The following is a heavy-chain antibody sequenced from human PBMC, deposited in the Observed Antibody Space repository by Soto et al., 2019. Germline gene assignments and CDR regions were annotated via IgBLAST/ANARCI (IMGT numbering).Heavy chain of an antibody. D-gene: IGHD3-3*01. CDR3: ARGFHRITIFGVVIDYYYYGMDV. J-gene: IGHJ6*02. Sequence: SETLSLTCAVYGGSFSGYYWSWIRQPPGKGLEWIGEINHSGSTNYNPSLKSRVTISVDASKNQFSLKLSSVTAADTAVYYCARGFHRITIFGVVIDYYYYGMDVWGQGTTVTVS. V-gene: IGHV4-34*01. CDR1: GGSFSGYY. CDR2: INHSGST.